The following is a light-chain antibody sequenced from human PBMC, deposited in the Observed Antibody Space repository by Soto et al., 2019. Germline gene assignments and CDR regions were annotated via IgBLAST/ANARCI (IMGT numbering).Light chain of an antibody. CDR2: VAS. J-gene: IGKJ1*01. V-gene: IGKV1-27*01. CDR1: QGISNS. CDR3: QKYNSAPWT. Sequence: DIQMTQSPSSLSSSVGDRVTLTCRASQGISNSLAWYQQQPGKVPKLLIYVASTLQSGVPSRFSGSGSGTDFTLTISSLQPEDVATYYCQKYNSAPWTFGQGTKVEIK.